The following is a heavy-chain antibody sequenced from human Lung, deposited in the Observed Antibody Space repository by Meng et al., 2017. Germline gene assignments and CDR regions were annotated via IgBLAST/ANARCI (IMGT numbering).Heavy chain of an antibody. Sequence: VRVQPWGAGLLKASETLSLTCVVSGGSFSDYYCSWIRQPPGKGLEWIGEIKHSGSTNYNPSLESRATISVDTSQNNLSLKLSSVTAADSAVYYCARGPTTMAHDFDYWGQGTLVTVSS. CDR1: GGSFSDYY. CDR2: IKHSGST. J-gene: IGHJ4*02. V-gene: IGHV4-34*01. CDR3: ARGPTTMAHDFDY. D-gene: IGHD4-11*01.